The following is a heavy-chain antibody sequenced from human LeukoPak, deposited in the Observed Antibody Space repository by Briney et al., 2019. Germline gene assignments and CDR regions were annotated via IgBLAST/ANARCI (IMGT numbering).Heavy chain of an antibody. CDR3: ARENYDSSGYWDDAFDI. D-gene: IGHD3-22*01. CDR2: ISYDGSNK. J-gene: IGHJ3*02. V-gene: IGHV3-30-3*01. CDR1: GFTFSSYA. Sequence: GGSLRLSCAASGFTFSSYAMHWVRQAPGKGREWVAVISYDGSNKYYADSVKGRFTISRDNSKNTLYLQMNSLRAEDTAVYYCARENYDSSGYWDDAFDIWGQGTMVTVSS.